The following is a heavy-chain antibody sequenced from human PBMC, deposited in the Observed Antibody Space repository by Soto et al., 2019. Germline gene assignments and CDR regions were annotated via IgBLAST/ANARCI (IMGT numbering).Heavy chain of an antibody. Sequence: ASVKVSCKVSAYNRTELSMHWVRQAPGKGLEWMGGFDPEDGETIYAQKFQGRVTMTEDTSTDTAYMELSSLTSGDTAVYYCATLPQSATYFRFEFWGQGTLVTVSS. V-gene: IGHV1-24*01. J-gene: IGHJ4*02. CDR1: AYNRTELS. D-gene: IGHD2-15*01. CDR3: ATLPQSATYFRFEF. CDR2: FDPEDGET.